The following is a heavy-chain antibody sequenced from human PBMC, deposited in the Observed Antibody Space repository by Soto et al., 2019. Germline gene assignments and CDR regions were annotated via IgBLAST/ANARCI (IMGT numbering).Heavy chain of an antibody. Sequence: SVKVSCKASGGTFSSYAISWVRQAPGQGLEWMGGIIPIFGTANNAQKFRGRVTITADESTSTAYMELSSLRFEDTVVYYCARAYCGGDCYSVYYSYGMDVWGQGTTVTVSS. CDR2: IIPIFGTA. D-gene: IGHD2-21*02. J-gene: IGHJ6*02. CDR3: ARAYCGGDCYSVYYSYGMDV. CDR1: GGTFSSYA. V-gene: IGHV1-69*13.